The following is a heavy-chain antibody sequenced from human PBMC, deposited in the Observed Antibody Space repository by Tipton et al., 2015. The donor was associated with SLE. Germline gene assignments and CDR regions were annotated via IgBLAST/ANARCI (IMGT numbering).Heavy chain of an antibody. CDR3: VLIVGATDY. D-gene: IGHD1-26*01. CDR2: IYYSGST. CDR1: GGSINSYY. J-gene: IGHJ4*02. Sequence: TLSLTCTVSGGSINSYYWSWIRQPPGKGLEWIGNIYYSGSTNYNPSLKSRATISVDTPKNQFSLKLSSVTAADTAVYYCVLIVGATDYWGQGTLVTVSS. V-gene: IGHV4-59*12.